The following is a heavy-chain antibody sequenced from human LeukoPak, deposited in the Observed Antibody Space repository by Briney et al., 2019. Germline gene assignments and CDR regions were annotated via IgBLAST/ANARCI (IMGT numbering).Heavy chain of an antibody. CDR2: IKSKTDGGTT. D-gene: IGHD2-2*02. V-gene: IGHV3-15*01. CDR1: GFTFSNAW. Sequence: PGGSLRLSCAASGFTFSNAWMSWVRQAPGKGLEWVGRIKSKTDGGTTDYAAPVKGRFTISRDDSKNTLYLQMNSLKTEDTAVYYCTTPDIVVVPAAIPFWYYYMDVWGKGTTVTVSS. J-gene: IGHJ6*03. CDR3: TTPDIVVVPAAIPFWYYYMDV.